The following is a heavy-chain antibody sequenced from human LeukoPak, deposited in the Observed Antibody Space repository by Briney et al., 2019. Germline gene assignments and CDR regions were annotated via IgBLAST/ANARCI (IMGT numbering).Heavy chain of an antibody. D-gene: IGHD4-17*01. Sequence: PSETLSLTCAVYGGSFSGYYWSWIRQPPGKGLEWIGEINHSGSTNYNPSLKSRVTISVDTSRNQFSLKLSSVTAADTAVYYCARGDYDCGDYSPLTDGAMYNWFDPWGQGTLVTVSS. CDR1: GGSFSGYY. V-gene: IGHV4-34*01. CDR2: INHSGST. CDR3: ARGDYDCGDYSPLTDGAMYNWFDP. J-gene: IGHJ5*02.